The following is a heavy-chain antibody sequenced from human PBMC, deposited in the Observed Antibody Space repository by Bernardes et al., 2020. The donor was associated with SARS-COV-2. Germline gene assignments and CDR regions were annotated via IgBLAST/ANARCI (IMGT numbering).Heavy chain of an antibody. CDR1: GGSIRSTSYY. Sequence: LSLTCTVSGGSIRSTSYYWGWIRQPPGKGLEWIGHIYYSGITYYNPSLESRVTISADTSNNQFSLQVKSVTATDTAVYFCARLSNFWSGYTDYWGQGTLVTVSS. CDR3: ARLSNFWSGYTDY. V-gene: IGHV4-39*01. D-gene: IGHD3-3*01. J-gene: IGHJ4*02. CDR2: IYYSGIT.